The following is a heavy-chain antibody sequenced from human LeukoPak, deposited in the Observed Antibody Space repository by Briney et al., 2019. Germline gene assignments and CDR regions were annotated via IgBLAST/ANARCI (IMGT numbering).Heavy chain of an antibody. J-gene: IGHJ5*02. V-gene: IGHV1-2*02. CDR1: GYTFTGYY. D-gene: IGHD6-13*01. CDR3: ARSRYSSSWYNDIWFDH. CDR2: INPNSGGT. Sequence: ASVKVSCKASGYTFTGYYMHWVRQAPGQGLEWMGWINPNSGGTNYAQKFQGRVTMTRDTSISTAYMELSRLRSDDTAVYYCARSRYSSSWYNDIWFDHWGQGTLVTVSS.